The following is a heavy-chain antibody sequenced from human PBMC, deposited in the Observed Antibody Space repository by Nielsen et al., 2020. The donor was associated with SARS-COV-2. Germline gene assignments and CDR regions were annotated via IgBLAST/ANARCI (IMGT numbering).Heavy chain of an antibody. J-gene: IGHJ4*02. D-gene: IGHD5-24*01. CDR1: GFSFSTYW. Sequence: GGSLRLSCAASGFSFSTYWMHWVRQAPGKGLVWVSRINQDGSTTNYADSVTGRFTISRDNAGNTLYLQMNSLGAEDTAVYYCACRRDGYNYDTFWGQGTLVTVSS. V-gene: IGHV3-74*01. CDR2: INQDGSTT. CDR3: ACRRDGYNYDTF.